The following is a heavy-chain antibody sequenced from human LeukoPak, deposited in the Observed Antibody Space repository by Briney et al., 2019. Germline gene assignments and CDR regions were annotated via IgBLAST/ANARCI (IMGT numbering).Heavy chain of an antibody. J-gene: IGHJ4*02. Sequence: PSETLSLTCTVSGGSISGQYWSLIRQPPGKGLEWIGYIYYTGITKYNPSLKSRVTISVDTSKNQFSLKLSSVTAADTAVYYCARPLSSGWLPFDYWGQGTLVTVFS. V-gene: IGHV4-59*08. CDR1: GGSISGQY. CDR2: IYYTGIT. D-gene: IGHD6-19*01. CDR3: ARPLSSGWLPFDY.